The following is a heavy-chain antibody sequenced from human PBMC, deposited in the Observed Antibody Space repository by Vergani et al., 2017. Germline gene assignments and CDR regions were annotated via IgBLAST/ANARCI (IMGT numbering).Heavy chain of an antibody. D-gene: IGHD2-2*02. CDR1: GFSFNTYG. CDR2: ISFDGTNE. Sequence: VQLVESGGGLVQPGGSLRLYCATSGFSFNTYGAHWVRQAPGKGLEWVVGISFDGTNEYYPDLVKGRFTISRDIAKNTLYLQVRSLRLEDTGVYHCVRDRGLXAGGRCYTEAWDYWGQGTPVTVSS. J-gene: IGHJ4*02. CDR3: VRDRGLXAGGRCYTEAWDY. V-gene: IGHV3-30*03.